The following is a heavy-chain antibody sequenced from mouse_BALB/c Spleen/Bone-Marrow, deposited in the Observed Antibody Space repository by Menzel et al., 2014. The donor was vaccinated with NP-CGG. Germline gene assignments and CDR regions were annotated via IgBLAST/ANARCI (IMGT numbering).Heavy chain of an antibody. CDR3: TIVAY. Sequence: QVQLKHSGAELVRPGTSVTLSCKASGYTFTDYKMHWVKQTPVHGLEWIGLIDPETGGTAYNQRFKGRAIMTADKSSSTAYMDLRSLTSEDSAVYYCTIVAYWGQGTLVTVSA. CDR2: IDPETGGT. J-gene: IGHJ3*01. V-gene: IGHV1-15*01. CDR1: GYTFTDYK.